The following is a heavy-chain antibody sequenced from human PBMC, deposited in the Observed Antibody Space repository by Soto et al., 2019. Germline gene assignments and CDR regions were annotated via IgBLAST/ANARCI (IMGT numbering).Heavy chain of an antibody. Sequence: QVQLVESGGGVVQPGRSLRLSCAASGFTFSSYAMHWGSQAPGKGLEWVAVISYDGSNKYYADSVKGRFTISRDNSKNTLYLQMNSLRAEDTAVYYCARVPSSSGRAHFDYWGQGTLVTVSS. J-gene: IGHJ4*02. CDR2: ISYDGSNK. CDR3: ARVPSSSGRAHFDY. D-gene: IGHD2-15*01. V-gene: IGHV3-30-3*01. CDR1: GFTFSSYA.